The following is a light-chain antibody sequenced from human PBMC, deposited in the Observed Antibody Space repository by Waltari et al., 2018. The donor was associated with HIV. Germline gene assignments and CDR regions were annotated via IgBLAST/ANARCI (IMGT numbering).Light chain of an antibody. CDR1: QSVSNSY. CDR3: QQYGSSQYT. Sequence: EIVLTQSPGTLSLSPGERATVSCRASQSVSNSYLAWYQQKPGQAPRLLIYGAISRATGIPDRFSGSGSGTDFTFTISRLEPEDFAVYHCQQYGSSQYTFGQGTKLEIK. V-gene: IGKV3-20*01. J-gene: IGKJ2*01. CDR2: GAI.